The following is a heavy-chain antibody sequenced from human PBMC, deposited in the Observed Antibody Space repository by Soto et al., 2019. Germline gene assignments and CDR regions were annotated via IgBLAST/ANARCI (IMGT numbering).Heavy chain of an antibody. D-gene: IGHD6-19*01. J-gene: IGHJ4*02. V-gene: IGHV3-23*01. Sequence: EVQLLESGGGLVQPGGSLRLSCAASGFTFSSYVMSWVRQAPGKGLEWVSAISGSGGSTYYADSVKGRFTISRDNSKNTLYLQINSRRAEDTAVYYCAKGSSGWYERFDYCGQGTLVNVSA. CDR1: GFTFSSYV. CDR3: AKGSSGWYERFDY. CDR2: ISGSGGST.